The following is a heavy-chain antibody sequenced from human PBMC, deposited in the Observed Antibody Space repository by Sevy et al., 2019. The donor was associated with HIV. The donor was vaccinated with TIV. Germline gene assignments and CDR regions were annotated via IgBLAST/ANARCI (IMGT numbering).Heavy chain of an antibody. V-gene: IGHV7-4-1*02. J-gene: IGHJ6*02. Sequence: ASVKVSCKASGYTFTSYAMNWVRQAPGQGLEWMGWINTNTGNPTYAQGFTGRFVFSLDTSVSTAYLQFSSLKAEDTAVYYCARERVSYYYGSGSRYYYGMDVWGQGTTVTVSS. CDR1: GYTFTSYA. CDR2: INTNTGNP. D-gene: IGHD3-10*01. CDR3: ARERVSYYYGSGSRYYYGMDV.